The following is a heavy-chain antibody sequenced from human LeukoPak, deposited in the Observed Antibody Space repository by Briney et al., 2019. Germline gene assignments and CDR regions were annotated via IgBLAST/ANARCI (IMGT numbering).Heavy chain of an antibody. CDR3: AREGPRGGIDY. Sequence: PSETLSLTCTVSGGSISSSSYYWGWIRQPPGKGLEWIGSIYYSGSTYYNPSLKSRVTISVDTSKNQFSLKLSSVTAADTAVYYCAREGPRGGIDYWGQGTLVTVSS. CDR2: IYYSGST. J-gene: IGHJ4*02. V-gene: IGHV4-39*07. CDR1: GGSISSSSYY. D-gene: IGHD3-10*01.